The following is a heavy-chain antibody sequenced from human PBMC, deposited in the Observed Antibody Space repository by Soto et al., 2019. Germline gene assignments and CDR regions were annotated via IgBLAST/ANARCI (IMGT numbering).Heavy chain of an antibody. CDR1: GFTLSDYY. D-gene: IGHD6-13*01. CDR2: MSSSSSYT. J-gene: IGHJ2*01. V-gene: IGHV3-11*05. Sequence: QVQLVESGGGLVKPGGSLRLSCAASGFTLSDYYMSWIRQAPGKGLEWVSYMSSSSSYTTYADSVKGRFTISRDNATKSLYLQMHSLRDEDTAVYHLARTLAAAGGRRYVALWARGTLVTVSS. CDR3: ARTLAAAGGRRYVAL.